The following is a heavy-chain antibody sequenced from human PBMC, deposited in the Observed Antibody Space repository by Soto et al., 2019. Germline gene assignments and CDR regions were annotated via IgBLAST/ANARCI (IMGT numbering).Heavy chain of an antibody. J-gene: IGHJ4*02. CDR3: ARHVAGYSSGLDY. V-gene: IGHV4-39*01. D-gene: IGHD6-19*01. CDR2: IYYSGST. Sequence: QLQLQESGPGLVKPSETLSLTCTVSGGSISSSSYYWGWIRQPPGKGLEWIGSIYYSGSTYYNPSLNSRVTISVDTTKNQFSLKLSSVTAADTAVYYCARHVAGYSSGLDYWGQGTLVTVSS. CDR1: GGSISSSSYY.